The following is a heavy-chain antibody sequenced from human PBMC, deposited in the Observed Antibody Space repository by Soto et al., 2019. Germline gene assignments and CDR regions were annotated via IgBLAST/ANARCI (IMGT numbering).Heavy chain of an antibody. CDR2: IYYSGST. Sequence: SETLSLTCTVSGGSVSSGSYYWSWIRQPPGKGLEWIGYIYYSGSTNYNPSLKSRVTISVDTSKNQFSLKLSSVTAADTAVYYCARESGYSYNWFAPWGQGTLVTVSS. CDR3: ARESGYSYNWFAP. V-gene: IGHV4-61*01. J-gene: IGHJ5*02. D-gene: IGHD5-18*01. CDR1: GGSVSSGSYY.